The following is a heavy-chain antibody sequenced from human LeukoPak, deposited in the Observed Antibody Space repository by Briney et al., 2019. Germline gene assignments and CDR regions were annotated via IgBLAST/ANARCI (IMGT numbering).Heavy chain of an antibody. V-gene: IGHV3-21*01. CDR1: GFTCSIYS. CDR2: ISGSTTYI. D-gene: IGHD2-15*01. Sequence: GGSLRLSCAASGFTCSIYSMNWVRQAPGKGLEWVASISGSTTYIYYADSMKGRFTISRDNAKNSLFLQMNSLRAEDTAVYYCATTRYCNGGSCFALDYWGQGTLVTVSS. CDR3: ATTRYCNGGSCFALDY. J-gene: IGHJ4*02.